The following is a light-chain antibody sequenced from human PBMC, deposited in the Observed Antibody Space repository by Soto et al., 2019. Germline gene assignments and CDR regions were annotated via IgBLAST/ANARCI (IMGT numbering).Light chain of an antibody. V-gene: IGLV2-8*01. J-gene: IGLJ2*01. CDR3: SSYAGRNPVV. Sequence: QSALTQPPSASGSPGQSVTLSCTGTSSDIGAYDHVSWYQQHPDKAPKLMIFDVTERPSGVPDRFSGSKSGNTASLIVSGLRPEDEAYYYCSSYAGRNPVVFGGGTKLTVL. CDR2: DVT. CDR1: SSDIGAYDH.